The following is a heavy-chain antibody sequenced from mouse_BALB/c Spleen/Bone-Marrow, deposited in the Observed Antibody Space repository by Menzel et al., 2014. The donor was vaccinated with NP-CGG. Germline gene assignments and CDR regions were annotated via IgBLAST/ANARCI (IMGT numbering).Heavy chain of an antibody. J-gene: IGHJ2*01. Sequence: QVQLQQSGTELVKPGASVKLSCKASGYTFTSYWMHWVKQRPGQGLEWIGEINPNSGRKNYNEKFKSKATLTVDRSSSTAYIQLSSLASEDSALYYCARKKYGNYDYFDYWGQGTTLTVSS. CDR1: GYTFTSYW. CDR3: ARKKYGNYDYFDY. CDR2: INPNSGRK. D-gene: IGHD2-10*02. V-gene: IGHV1S81*02.